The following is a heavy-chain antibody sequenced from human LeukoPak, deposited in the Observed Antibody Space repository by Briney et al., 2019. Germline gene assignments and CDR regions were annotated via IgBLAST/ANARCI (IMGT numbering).Heavy chain of an antibody. D-gene: IGHD2-2*01. Sequence: ASVKVSCKASGYTFTGYYMHWVRQAPGQGLEWMGWINPNSGGTNYAQKFQGRVTMTRDTSISTAYMELSRLRSDDTAVYYCAREPGSYHWFDPWGQGTLVTVSS. CDR1: GYTFTGYY. V-gene: IGHV1-2*02. CDR2: INPNSGGT. J-gene: IGHJ5*02. CDR3: AREPGSYHWFDP.